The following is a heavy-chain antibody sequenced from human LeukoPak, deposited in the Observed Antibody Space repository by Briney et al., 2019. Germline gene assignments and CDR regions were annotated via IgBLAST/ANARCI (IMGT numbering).Heavy chain of an antibody. CDR1: GGTFISYA. CDR3: ASQSISGYSSSFGLFDL. Sequence: GASVKVSCKASGGTFISYAISWVRQAPGQGLEWMGGINPIFGTANYAQKFQGRVTITTDESTSTAYMELSSLRSEDTAVYYCASQSISGYSSSFGLFDLWGQGTLVTVSS. CDR2: INPIFGTA. D-gene: IGHD6-6*01. J-gene: IGHJ5*02. V-gene: IGHV1-69*05.